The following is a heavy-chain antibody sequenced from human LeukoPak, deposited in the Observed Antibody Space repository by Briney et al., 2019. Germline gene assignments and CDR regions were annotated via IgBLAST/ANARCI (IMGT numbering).Heavy chain of an antibody. J-gene: IGHJ4*02. Sequence: ASVKVSCKASGYTFTSYGISWVRQAPGQGLEWMGWISAYNGNTNYAQKLQGRVTMTTDTSTSTAYMELRSLGSDDTAVYYCARDRDYYGSGSYHDYWGQGTLVTVSS. CDR1: GYTFTSYG. V-gene: IGHV1-18*01. CDR3: ARDRDYYGSGSYHDY. CDR2: ISAYNGNT. D-gene: IGHD3-10*01.